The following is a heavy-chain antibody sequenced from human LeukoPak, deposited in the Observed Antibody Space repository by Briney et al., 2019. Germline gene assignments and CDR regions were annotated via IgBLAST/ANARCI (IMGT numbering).Heavy chain of an antibody. CDR1: GFTFSSYA. V-gene: IGHV3-30*18. CDR2: ISYDGIDK. Sequence: GGSLRLSCAASGFTFSSYAMHWVRQTPGKGLEWVAVISYDGIDKFYADSVKGRFTISRDNSKNTLYLQMNSLKSEDTAVYYCAKGSCSSTTCLKADWGQGAPVTVSS. CDR3: AKGSCSSTTCLKAD. J-gene: IGHJ4*02. D-gene: IGHD2-2*01.